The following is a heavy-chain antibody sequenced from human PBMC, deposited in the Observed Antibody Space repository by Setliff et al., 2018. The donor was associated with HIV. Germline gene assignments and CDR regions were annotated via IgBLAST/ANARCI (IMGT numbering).Heavy chain of an antibody. D-gene: IGHD3-10*01. CDR3: AGPRGDEAFDI. CDR1: GDTSSTYA. Sequence: SVKVSCKASGDTSSTYAINWVRQAPGQGLEWMGQFIPILDITNYAQKFQSRVTITADKSTNTMYMEMTSLTSEDTAVYYCAGPRGDEAFDIWGQGTMVTVSS. J-gene: IGHJ3*02. CDR2: FIPILDIT. V-gene: IGHV1-69*10.